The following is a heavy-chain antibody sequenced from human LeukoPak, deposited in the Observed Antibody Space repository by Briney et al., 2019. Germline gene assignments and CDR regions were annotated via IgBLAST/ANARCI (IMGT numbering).Heavy chain of an antibody. D-gene: IGHD3-3*01. CDR3: ARVNTIFGVADY. J-gene: IGHJ4*02. Sequence: SQTLSLTCTVSGGSISSGSYYWSWIRQPAGKGLEWIGRIYTSGSTNYNPSLKSRVTISVDTSKNQFSLKLSSVTAADTAVHYCARVNTIFGVADYWGQGTLVTVSS. CDR2: IYTSGST. V-gene: IGHV4-61*02. CDR1: GGSISSGSYY.